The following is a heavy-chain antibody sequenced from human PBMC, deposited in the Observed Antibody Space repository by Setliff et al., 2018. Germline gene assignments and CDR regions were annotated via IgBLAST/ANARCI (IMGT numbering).Heavy chain of an antibody. CDR1: GYSISSGHY. CDR2: IFHTGAA. CDR3: ASRATYYNFWSGYYLY. V-gene: IGHV4-38-2*02. J-gene: IGHJ4*02. D-gene: IGHD3-3*01. Sequence: SETLSLTCTVSGYSISSGHYWGWIRQSPGKGLDWIGSIFHTGAAYYNPSLESRFTISVDTSKNQFSLKLNSVTAAGTAVYYCASRATYYNFWSGYYLYWGQGTLVTVSS.